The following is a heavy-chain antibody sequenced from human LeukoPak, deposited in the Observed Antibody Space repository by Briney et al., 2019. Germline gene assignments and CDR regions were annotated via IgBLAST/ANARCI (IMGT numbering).Heavy chain of an antibody. CDR2: ISAYNGNT. CDR3: ARDSPYSGNSGPYGMDV. Sequence: ASVKVSCKASGYTFTSYGISWVRQAPGQGLEWMGWISAYNGNTNYAQKLQGRVTMTTDTSTSTAYMELRSLRSDDTAVYYCARDSPYSGNSGPYGMDVWGRGTTVTVSS. CDR1: GYTFTSYG. J-gene: IGHJ6*02. D-gene: IGHD1-26*01. V-gene: IGHV1-18*01.